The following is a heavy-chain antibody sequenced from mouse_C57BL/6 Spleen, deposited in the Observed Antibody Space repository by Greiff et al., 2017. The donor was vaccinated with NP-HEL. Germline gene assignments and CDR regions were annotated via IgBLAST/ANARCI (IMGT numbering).Heavy chain of an antibody. CDR3: ARPYYYGSSYDWYFDV. Sequence: QVQLQQSGPELVKPGASVKISCKASGYAFSSSWMNWVKQRPGKGLEWIGRIYPGDGDTNYNGKFKGKATLTADKSSSTAYMQLSSLTSEDSAVYFCARPYYYGSSYDWYFDVWGTGTTVTVSS. CDR1: GYAFSSSW. J-gene: IGHJ1*03. D-gene: IGHD1-1*01. V-gene: IGHV1-82*01. CDR2: IYPGDGDT.